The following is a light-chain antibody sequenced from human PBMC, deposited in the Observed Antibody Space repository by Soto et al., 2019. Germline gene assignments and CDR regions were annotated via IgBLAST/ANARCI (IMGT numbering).Light chain of an antibody. CDR2: RDS. V-gene: IGLV3-9*01. CDR3: QVCDSSTARV. CDR1: NIGSKN. J-gene: IGLJ3*02. Sequence: SYELTQPLSVSVALGQTARITCGGNNIGSKNVHWYQQKPGQAPVLVISRDSNRPSGIPERFSGSNSGNTATLTISRAQAGDEADYYCQVCDSSTARVFGGGTKVTVL.